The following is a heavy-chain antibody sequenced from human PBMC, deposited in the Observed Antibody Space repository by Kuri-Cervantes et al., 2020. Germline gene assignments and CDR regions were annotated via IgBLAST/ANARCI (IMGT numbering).Heavy chain of an antibody. Sequence: GGSLRLSCAASGFTFSDAWMSWVRQAPGKGLEWVSYISSSSSTIYYADSVRGRFTISRDNAKNSLYLQMNSLRTEDTAMYFCATNVIAVAGHDFWGQGTLVTVSS. CDR1: GFTFSDAW. V-gene: IGHV3-48*01. CDR2: ISSSSSTI. J-gene: IGHJ4*02. CDR3: ATNVIAVAGHDF. D-gene: IGHD6-19*01.